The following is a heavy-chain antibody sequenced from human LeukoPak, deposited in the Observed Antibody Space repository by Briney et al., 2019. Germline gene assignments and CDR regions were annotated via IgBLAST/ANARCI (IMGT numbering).Heavy chain of an antibody. CDR1: GGSISSSNW. J-gene: IGHJ5*02. Sequence: SETLSLTCAVSGGSISSSNWWSWVRQPPGKGLEWIGEIYHSGSTNYNPSLKSRVTISVDKSKNQFSLKLTSVTAADTAVYYCARHIPRDGGVVYYSWFDPWGQGTLVTVSS. CDR2: IYHSGST. V-gene: IGHV4-4*02. CDR3: ARHIPRDGGVVYYSWFDP. D-gene: IGHD3-3*01.